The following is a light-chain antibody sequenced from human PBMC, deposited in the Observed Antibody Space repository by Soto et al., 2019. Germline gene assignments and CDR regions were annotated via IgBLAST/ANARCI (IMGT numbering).Light chain of an antibody. V-gene: IGLV1-44*01. CDR1: SSNTGTNT. CDR2: NAH. J-gene: IGLJ3*02. CDR3: AAWDDSLWV. Sequence: QSVLTQPPSASRTPGQRVTITCSGSSSNTGTNTVRWYRQLPETAPKVLVYNAHERPSGVPDRFSGSKSGTSASLAISGLQSEDEDDYYCAAWDDSLWVFGGGTKLTVL.